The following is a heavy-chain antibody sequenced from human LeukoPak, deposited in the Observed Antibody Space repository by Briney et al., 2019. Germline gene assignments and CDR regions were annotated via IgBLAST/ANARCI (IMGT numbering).Heavy chain of an antibody. CDR3: ARDTDAIYDYVWGSYRYTPPGY. CDR2: ISSSSSYI. Sequence: GGSLRLSCAASGFTFSSYSMNWVRQAPGKGLEWVLSISSSSSYIYYAYAVKGQFTISRDNAKNSLYLQMNSMSAEDTAVYYCARDTDAIYDYVWGSYRYTPPGYWGQGTLVTVSS. V-gene: IGHV3-21*01. J-gene: IGHJ4*02. D-gene: IGHD3-16*02. CDR1: GFTFSSYS.